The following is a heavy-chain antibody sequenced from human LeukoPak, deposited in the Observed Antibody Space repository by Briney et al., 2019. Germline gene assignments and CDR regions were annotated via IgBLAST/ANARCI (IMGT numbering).Heavy chain of an antibody. CDR1: GGTFSSYA. V-gene: IGHV1-69*13. CDR2: ITPSFGTP. CDR3: ARHQWAVAQHMSIWKTYCSYYGMDV. D-gene: IGHD6-19*01. J-gene: IGHJ6*02. Sequence: EASVKVSCKASGGTFSSYAISWVRQAPGQGLEWMGGITPSFGTPNYAQKFQGRVTITADESTSTAYMELSSLRSEDTAVYYCARHQWAVAQHMSIWKTYCSYYGMDVWGQGTTVTVSS.